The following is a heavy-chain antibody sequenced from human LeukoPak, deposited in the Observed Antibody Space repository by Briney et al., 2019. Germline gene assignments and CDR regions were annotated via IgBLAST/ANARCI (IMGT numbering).Heavy chain of an antibody. V-gene: IGHV3-23*01. D-gene: IGHD3-3*01. CDR1: GFTFSSYA. Sequence: PGGSLRLSCAASGFTFSSYAMSWVRQAPGKGLEWVSAISGSGGSTYYADSVKGRFTISRDNSKYTMYMQMNSLRAEDTAVYYCAKSDFWSGYYPPPDYWGQGTLVTVSS. CDR3: AKSDFWSGYYPPPDY. CDR2: ISGSGGST. J-gene: IGHJ4*02.